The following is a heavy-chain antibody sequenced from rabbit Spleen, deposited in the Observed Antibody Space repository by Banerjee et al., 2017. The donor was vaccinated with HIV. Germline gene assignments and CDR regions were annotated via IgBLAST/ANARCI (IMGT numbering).Heavy chain of an antibody. D-gene: IGHD6-1*01. CDR2: IYGSVGGST. Sequence: QEQLVESGGDLVKPGASLTLTCTASGFTINNYYYMCWVRQAPGKGLEWIACIYGSVGGSTYYASWAKGRFTISKTSSTTVTLQMTSLTDADTATYFCARTAGYANWGDGYFNLWGPGTLVTVS. J-gene: IGHJ4*01. CDR1: GFTINNYYY. V-gene: IGHV1S45*01. CDR3: ARTAGYANWGDGYFNL.